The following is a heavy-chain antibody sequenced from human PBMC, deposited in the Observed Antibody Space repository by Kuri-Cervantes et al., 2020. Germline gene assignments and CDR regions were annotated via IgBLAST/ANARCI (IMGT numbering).Heavy chain of an antibody. V-gene: IGHV3-30-3*01. CDR1: GFTFSSYA. CDR2: ISYDGSNK. D-gene: IGHD6-13*01. J-gene: IGHJ6*02. CDR3: ARDYSSSWYTPPIYYHYGMDV. Sequence: GESLKISCAASGFTFSSYAMHWVRQAPGKGLEWVAVISYDGSNKYYADSVKGRFTISRDNAKNSLYLQMNSLRAEDTAVYYCARDYSSSWYTPPIYYHYGMDVWGQGTTVTVSS.